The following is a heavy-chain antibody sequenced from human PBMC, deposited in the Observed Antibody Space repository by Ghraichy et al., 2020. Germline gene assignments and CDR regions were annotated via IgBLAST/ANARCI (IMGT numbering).Heavy chain of an antibody. J-gene: IGHJ3*02. D-gene: IGHD4-23*01. V-gene: IGHV3-23*01. CDR2: IGDRGDFT. CDR1: GFSFMSYA. Sequence: GGSLRLSCAASGFSFMSYAMTWVRQAPGKGLEWVSAIGDRGDFTSYADAVKGRFTVSRDNSKYTMYLQMNNLRAEDTDLDDCAKDLYYGGTGGALEIWGQGTMVTV. CDR3: AKDLYYGGTGGALEI.